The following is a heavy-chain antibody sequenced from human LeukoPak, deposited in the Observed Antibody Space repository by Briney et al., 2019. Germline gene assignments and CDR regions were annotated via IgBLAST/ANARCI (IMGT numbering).Heavy chain of an antibody. V-gene: IGHV1-18*01. D-gene: IGHD1-26*01. CDR3: ARDSVGRDPYNWFDP. CDR2: ISAYNGNT. Sequence: ASVKVSCKASGYTFTSYGISWVRQAPGQGLEWMGWISAYNGNTNYAQKLQGRVTMTTDTSTSTAYMELRSLRSDDTAVYYCARDSVGRDPYNWFDPWGQGTLVTVSS. CDR1: GYTFTSYG. J-gene: IGHJ5*02.